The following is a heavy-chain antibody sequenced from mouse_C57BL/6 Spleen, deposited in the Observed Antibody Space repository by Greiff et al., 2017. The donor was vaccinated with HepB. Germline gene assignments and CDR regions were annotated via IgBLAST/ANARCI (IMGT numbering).Heavy chain of an antibody. CDR1: GFNIKDYY. V-gene: IGHV14-2*01. CDR3: ARAVAKEYYAMDY. J-gene: IGHJ4*01. Sequence: EVQLQQSGAELVKPGASVKLSCTASGFNIKDYYMHWVKQRTEQGLEWIGRIDPEDGETKYAPNFQGKATLTADTSSNTAYLQLSSLTSEDTAVYYCARAVAKEYYAMDYWGQGTSVTVSS. D-gene: IGHD1-1*01. CDR2: IDPEDGET.